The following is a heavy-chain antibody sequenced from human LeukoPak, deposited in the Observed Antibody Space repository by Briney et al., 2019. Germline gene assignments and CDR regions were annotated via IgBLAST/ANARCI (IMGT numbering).Heavy chain of an antibody. J-gene: IGHJ5*02. V-gene: IGHV3-30*18. D-gene: IGHD3-16*02. CDR2: ISYDGSNK. CDR3: AKGVSEYYDYVWGSYRSYNWFDP. CDR1: GFTFSSYG. Sequence: GRSLRLSCAASGFTFSSYGMHWVRQAPGKGLEWVAVISYDGSNKYYADSVKGRFTISRDNSKNTLYLQMNSLRAEDTAVYYCAKGVSEYYDYVWGSYRSYNWFDPWGQGTLVTVSS.